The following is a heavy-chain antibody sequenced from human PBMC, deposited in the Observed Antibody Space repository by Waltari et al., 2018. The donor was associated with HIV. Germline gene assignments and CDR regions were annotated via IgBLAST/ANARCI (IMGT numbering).Heavy chain of an antibody. CDR2: IYYSGST. D-gene: IGHD6-13*01. Sequence: QLQLQESGPGLVKPSETLSLTCTVSGGSISSSSYYWGWIRQPPGKGLEWIGSIYYSGSTYYNPSLKSRVTISVDTSKNQFSLKLSSVTAADTAVYYCARHGYSSSWPHDYWGQGTLVTVSS. V-gene: IGHV4-39*01. CDR3: ARHGYSSSWPHDY. J-gene: IGHJ4*02. CDR1: GGSISSSSYY.